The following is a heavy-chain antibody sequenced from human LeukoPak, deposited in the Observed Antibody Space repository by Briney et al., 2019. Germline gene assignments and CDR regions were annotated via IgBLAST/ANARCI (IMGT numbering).Heavy chain of an antibody. D-gene: IGHD3-22*01. V-gene: IGHV3-23*01. J-gene: IGHJ4*02. CDR3: AKVFYRPTLIAVVTKGYFDY. CDR1: GLTFSSYA. Sequence: PGGSLRLSCAASGLTFSSYAMSWVRQAPGKGLECISGFSGSGGSTYYADSVKGRFTISRDNSKNTLYLQMNSLRAEDTAVYYCAKVFYRPTLIAVVTKGYFDYWGQGTLVTVSS. CDR2: FSGSGGST.